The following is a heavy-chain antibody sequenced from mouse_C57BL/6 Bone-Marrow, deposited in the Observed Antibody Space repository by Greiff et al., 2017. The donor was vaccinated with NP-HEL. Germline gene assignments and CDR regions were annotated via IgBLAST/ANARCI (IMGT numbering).Heavy chain of an antibody. CDR3: TRDTNYGSRGAMDY. CDR1: GFTFSSYA. Sequence: EVMLVESGEGLVKPGGSLKLSCAASGFTFSSYAMSWVRQTPEKRLEWVAYISSGGDYIYYADTVKGRFTLSRDNARNTLYLQMSRLKSEDTAMYYCTRDTNYGSRGAMDYWGQGTSVTVSS. D-gene: IGHD1-1*01. V-gene: IGHV5-9-1*02. J-gene: IGHJ4*01. CDR2: ISSGGDYI.